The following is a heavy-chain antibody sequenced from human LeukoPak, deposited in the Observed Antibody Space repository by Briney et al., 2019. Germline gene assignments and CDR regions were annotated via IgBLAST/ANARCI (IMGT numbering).Heavy chain of an antibody. CDR3: ASTSRTIGY. D-gene: IGHD1-14*01. CDR2: ISGSGGST. V-gene: IGHV3-23*01. Sequence: GGSLRLSCAASGYSFGTYAMSWVRQAPGKGLEGVSTISGSGGSTFYAESVKGRFTISRDNSKNTLYLQVNSLRVEDTAIYYCASTSRTIGYWGQGTLVTVSS. CDR1: GYSFGTYA. J-gene: IGHJ4*02.